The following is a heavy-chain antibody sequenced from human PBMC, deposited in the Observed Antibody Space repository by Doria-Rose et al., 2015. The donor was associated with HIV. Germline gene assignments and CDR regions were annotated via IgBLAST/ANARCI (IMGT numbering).Heavy chain of an antibody. Sequence: VQLQESGPQVKKSGESLKISCKGSGYSFTRYWISWVRQVPGKGLECMGIVYPGDSDTRYSPSFRGQVTISVDKSINTAYPEWNSLKAPDTALYFCARRRGEGNADEFWGQGTLVDVSS. V-gene: IGHV5-51*01. CDR1: GYSFTRYW. J-gene: IGHJ4*02. D-gene: IGHD2-21*01. CDR3: ARRRGEGNADEF. CDR2: VYPGDSDT.